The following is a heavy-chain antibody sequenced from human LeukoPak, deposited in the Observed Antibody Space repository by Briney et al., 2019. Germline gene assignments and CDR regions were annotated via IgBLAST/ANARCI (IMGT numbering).Heavy chain of an antibody. J-gene: IGHJ5*02. V-gene: IGHV3-30*18. Sequence: PGGSLRLSCAASGFTFSSYGMHWVRQAPGKGLEWVAVISYDGSNKYYADSVKGRFTISRDNSKNTLYLQMNSLRAEDTAVYYCAKDFLMDLQAHSSGYYNWFDPWGQGTLVTVSS. CDR1: GFTFSSYG. D-gene: IGHD3-22*01. CDR2: ISYDGSNK. CDR3: AKDFLMDLQAHSSGYYNWFDP.